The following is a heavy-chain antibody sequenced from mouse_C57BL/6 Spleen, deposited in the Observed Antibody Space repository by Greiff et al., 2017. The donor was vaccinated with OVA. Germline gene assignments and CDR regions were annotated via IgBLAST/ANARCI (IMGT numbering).Heavy chain of an antibody. D-gene: IGHD2-5*01. CDR1: GYSITSGYY. CDR2: ISYDGSN. Sequence: DVQLQESGPGLVKPSQSLSLTCSVTGYSITSGYYWNWIRQFPGNKLEWMGYISYDGSNNYNPSLKNRISITRDTSKNQFFLKLNSVTTEDTATYYCATIVTTGYYFDYWGQGTTLTVSS. J-gene: IGHJ2*01. V-gene: IGHV3-6*01. CDR3: ATIVTTGYYFDY.